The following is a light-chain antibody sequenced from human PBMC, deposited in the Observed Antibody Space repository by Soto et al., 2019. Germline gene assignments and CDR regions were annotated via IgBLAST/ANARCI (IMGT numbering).Light chain of an antibody. Sequence: EIVLAQSPGTLSLSPGERATLSCRASQSVSSSYLAWYQQKPGQAPRLLIYGAYGASSRATGVPARFSGGGSGTEFTLTISRLEPEDFAVYYCQQYGSLPLTFGGGTNVEIK. J-gene: IGKJ4*02. CDR2: GAS. V-gene: IGKV3-20*01. CDR3: QQYGSLPLT. CDR1: QSVSSSY.